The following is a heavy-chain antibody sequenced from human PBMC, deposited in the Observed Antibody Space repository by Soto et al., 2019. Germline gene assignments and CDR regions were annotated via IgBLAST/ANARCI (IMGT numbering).Heavy chain of an antibody. Sequence: QVQLQESGPGLVKPSQTLSLTCSVSGGSISTTSYYWNWIRQHPGKGLEWIGYIYYSGSTYYNPSLKIRVTISVDTSKNQLSLKLSSVTAADTAVYYCARDGSGNYYERGWFDPWGQGTLVTVSS. J-gene: IGHJ5*02. V-gene: IGHV4-31*02. CDR3: ARDGSGNYYERGWFDP. CDR1: GGSISTTSYY. D-gene: IGHD3-10*01. CDR2: IYYSGST.